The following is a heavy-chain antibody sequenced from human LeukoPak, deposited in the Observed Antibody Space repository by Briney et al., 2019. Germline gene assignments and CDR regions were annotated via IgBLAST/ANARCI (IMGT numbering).Heavy chain of an antibody. CDR3: ARGGYWGRERFDI. Sequence: GGSLRLSCVASRFTFDDYGMTWVRQAPGKGLEWVSGINWNGGSTDYADSVKGRFTISRDNGKNSLYLQMNSLRAEDTALYYCARGGYWGRERFDIWGQGTMVTVSS. V-gene: IGHV3-20*04. CDR1: RFTFDDYG. D-gene: IGHD7-27*01. J-gene: IGHJ3*02. CDR2: INWNGGST.